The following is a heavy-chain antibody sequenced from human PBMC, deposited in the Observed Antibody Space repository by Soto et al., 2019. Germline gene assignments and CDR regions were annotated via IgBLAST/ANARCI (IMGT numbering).Heavy chain of an antibody. CDR3: ALRSMAVVPEY. CDR2: LYYGRSA. J-gene: IGHJ4*02. Sequence: QVQLQESGPGLVKPSETLSLTCAVSGDSISSYYCMWIRQPPGKGLESIVYLYYGRSANYNPSLKSRVTLSVDTSTNQCSLTLSSMTAADTAVYFCALRSMAVVPEYWGPGTLVTVSS. D-gene: IGHD3-22*01. V-gene: IGHV4-59*01. CDR1: GDSISSYY.